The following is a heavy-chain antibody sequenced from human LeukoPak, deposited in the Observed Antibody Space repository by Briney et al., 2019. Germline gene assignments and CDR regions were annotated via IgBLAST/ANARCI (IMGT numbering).Heavy chain of an antibody. CDR3: AKCRGYCSGGSCYSPPHDAFDI. Sequence: GGSLRLSCAASGFTFSSSGMSWVRQAPGKGLEWVSAISSSGGSTYYADSVKGRFTISRDNSKNTLYLQMNSLRAEDTAVYYCAKCRGYCSGGSCYSPPHDAFDIWGQGTMVTVSS. V-gene: IGHV3-23*01. CDR1: GFTFSSSG. J-gene: IGHJ3*02. CDR2: ISSSGGST. D-gene: IGHD2-15*01.